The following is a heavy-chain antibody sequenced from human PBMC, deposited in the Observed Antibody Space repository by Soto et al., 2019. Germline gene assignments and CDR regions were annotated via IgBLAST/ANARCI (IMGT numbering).Heavy chain of an antibody. V-gene: IGHV3-7*01. CDR1: GFTFSSYW. D-gene: IGHD3-22*01. Sequence: GGSLRLSCAASGFTFSSYWMSWVRQAPGKGLEWVANIKQDGSEKYYVDSVKGRFTISRDNAKNSLYLQMNSLRAEDTAVYYCARDTKSEWLLPKYYMDVWGKGTTVTVS. CDR2: IKQDGSEK. J-gene: IGHJ6*03. CDR3: ARDTKSEWLLPKYYMDV.